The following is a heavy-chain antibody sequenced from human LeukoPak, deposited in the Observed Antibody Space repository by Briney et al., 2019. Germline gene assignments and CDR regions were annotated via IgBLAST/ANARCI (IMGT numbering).Heavy chain of an antibody. CDR1: GFTCTNYW. D-gene: IGHD5/OR15-5a*01. CDR2: INQDESVK. Sequence: GGSLRLSCAASGFTCTNYWMTWVRQAPGKGLEFVANINQDESVKNYVDSVKGRFTISRDNAENSLHLQMNSLRVEDTAVYYCARDPGSSAFDYWGQGTLVTVSS. J-gene: IGHJ4*02. CDR3: ARDPGSSAFDY. V-gene: IGHV3-7*01.